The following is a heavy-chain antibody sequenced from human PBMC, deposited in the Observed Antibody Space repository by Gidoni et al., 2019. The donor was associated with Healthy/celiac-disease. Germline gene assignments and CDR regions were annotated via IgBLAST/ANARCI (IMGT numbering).Heavy chain of an antibody. J-gene: IGHJ4*02. CDR2: ISYDGSNK. V-gene: IGHV3-30*18. Sequence: QVQLVESGGGVVQPGRSLRLSCAASGFPFSSYGMHWVRQAPGKGLEWVAVISYDGSNKYYADSVKGRFTISRDNSKNTLYLQMNSLRAEDTAVYYCAKDISSRYSSSRPYFDYWGQGTLVTVSS. D-gene: IGHD6-6*01. CDR3: AKDISSRYSSSRPYFDY. CDR1: GFPFSSYG.